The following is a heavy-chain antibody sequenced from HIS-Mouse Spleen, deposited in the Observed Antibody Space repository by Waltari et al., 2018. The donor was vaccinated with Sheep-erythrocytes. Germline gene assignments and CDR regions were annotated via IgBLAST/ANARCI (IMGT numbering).Heavy chain of an antibody. D-gene: IGHD1-26*01. CDR1: GFTFSSYG. V-gene: IGHV3-30*18. Sequence: SGFTFSSYGMHWVRQAPGTGLEWVAVISYDGSNKYYADSVKGRFTISRDNSKNTLYLQMNSLRAEDTAVYYCAKRYSGSYYYYYYYGMDVWGQGTTVTVSS. J-gene: IGHJ6*02. CDR3: AKRYSGSYYYYYYYGMDV. CDR2: ISYDGSNK.